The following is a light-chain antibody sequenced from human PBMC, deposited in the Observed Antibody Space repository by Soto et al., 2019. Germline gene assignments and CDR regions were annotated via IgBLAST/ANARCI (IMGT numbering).Light chain of an antibody. CDR1: QSVSSSY. V-gene: IGKV3-20*01. CDR3: QQYGSSPRLT. J-gene: IGKJ4*01. Sequence: EIVLTQYPGTLSLSPGERATLSCRASQSVSSSYLAWYQQKPGQAPRLLIYGASSRATGIPDRFSGSGSGTDFTLTISRLEPEDFAVYYCQQYGSSPRLTFGGGTKVDIK. CDR2: GAS.